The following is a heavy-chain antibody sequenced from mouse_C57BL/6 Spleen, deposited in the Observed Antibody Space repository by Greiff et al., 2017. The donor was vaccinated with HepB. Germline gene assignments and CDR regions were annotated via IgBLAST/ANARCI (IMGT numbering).Heavy chain of an antibody. D-gene: IGHD1-1*01. Sequence: VQLQQSGAELARPGASVKMSCKASGYTFTSYTMHWVKQRPGQGLEWIGYINPSSGYTKYNQKFKDKATLTADKSSSTAYMQLSSLTSEDSAVYYCARDYDGSSYFYAMDYWGQGTSVTVSS. V-gene: IGHV1-4*01. CDR1: GYTFTSYT. CDR2: INPSSGYT. CDR3: ARDYDGSSYFYAMDY. J-gene: IGHJ4*01.